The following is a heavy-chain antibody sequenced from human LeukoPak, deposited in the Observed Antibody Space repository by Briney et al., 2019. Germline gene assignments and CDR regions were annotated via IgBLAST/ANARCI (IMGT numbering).Heavy chain of an antibody. CDR3: ARVYCSSTSCYAPYFDY. CDR2: TYYSGST. CDR1: GGSISSYY. Sequence: KPSETLSLTCTVSGGSISSYYWSWLRQPPGKGLEWIGYTYYSGSTNYNPSLKSRVTISVDTSNNQFSLKLSSVTAADTAVYYCARVYCSSTSCYAPYFDYWGQGTLVTVPS. D-gene: IGHD2-2*01. V-gene: IGHV4-59*01. J-gene: IGHJ4*02.